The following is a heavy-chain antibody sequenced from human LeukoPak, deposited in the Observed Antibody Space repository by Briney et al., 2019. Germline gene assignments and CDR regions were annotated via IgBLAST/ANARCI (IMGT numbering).Heavy chain of an antibody. CDR1: GYSFTDYY. D-gene: IGHD3-16*01. Sequence: GASVKVSCKASGYSFTDYYIHWVRLAPGQGLEWMGWINPKSGGTHYAQKFQGRVSMTRDTSINTVHLELSSLKTNDTAVYYCARTREGVWGCYSPRGQGTLVTVSS. J-gene: IGHJ4*02. CDR2: INPKSGGT. V-gene: IGHV1-2*02. CDR3: ARTREGVWGCYSP.